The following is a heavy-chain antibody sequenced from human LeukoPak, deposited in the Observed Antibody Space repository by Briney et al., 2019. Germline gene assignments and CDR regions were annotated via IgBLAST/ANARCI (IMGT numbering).Heavy chain of an antibody. J-gene: IGHJ5*02. D-gene: IGHD2-2*01. CDR1: GGSISSSSYY. Sequence: SETLSLTCTVSGGSISSSSYYWGWIRQPPGKGLVWIGSIYYSGSTYYNPSLQSRVTISVDTSKNQFSLKLSSVTAADTAVYYCARPLQWVVPAAKRSYRFDPWGQGTLVTVSS. V-gene: IGHV4-39*01. CDR3: ARPLQWVVPAAKRSYRFDP. CDR2: IYYSGST.